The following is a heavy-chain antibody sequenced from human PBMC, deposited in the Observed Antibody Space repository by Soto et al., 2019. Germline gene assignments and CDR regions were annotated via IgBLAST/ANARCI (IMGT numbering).Heavy chain of an antibody. CDR3: MLGSGWKDFDY. J-gene: IGHJ4*02. CDR2: IYYSGST. V-gene: IGHV4-59*08. CDR1: GGSVSSYY. D-gene: IGHD3-22*01. Sequence: SETLSLTCTVSGGSVSSYYWSWIRQPPGKGLEWIGYIYYSGSTNYNPSLKSRVTISVDTSKNQFSLKLSSVTAADTAVYYCMLGSGWKDFDYWGQGTLVTVSS.